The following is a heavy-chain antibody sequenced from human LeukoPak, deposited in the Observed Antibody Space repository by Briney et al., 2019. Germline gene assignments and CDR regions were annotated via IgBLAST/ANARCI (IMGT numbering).Heavy chain of an antibody. V-gene: IGHV7-4-1*02. D-gene: IGHD5-18*01. CDR2: INTNTGNP. Sequence: ASVKVSCKTSGYTFTSYAISWVRQAPGQGLEWMGWINTNTGNPTYAQGFTGRYVFSLDTSVSTAYLQISGLKADDTALYYCGRDPKLGIRGYTYGYIDYWGQGTLVTVSS. CDR3: GRDPKLGIRGYTYGYIDY. J-gene: IGHJ4*02. CDR1: GYTFTSYA.